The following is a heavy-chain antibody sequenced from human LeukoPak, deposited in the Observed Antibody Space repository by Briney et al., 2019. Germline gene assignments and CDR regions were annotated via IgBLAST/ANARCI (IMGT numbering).Heavy chain of an antibody. J-gene: IGHJ4*02. CDR2: INPSGGST. V-gene: IGHV1-46*03. CDR1: GYTFTSYY. D-gene: IGHD1-26*01. Sequence: STVKVSCKASGYTFTSYYMHWVRQAPGQGLEWMGIINPSGGSTSYAQKFQGRVTMTRDTSTSTVYMELSSLRSEDTAVYYCARDDSGSHIDYRGQGTLVTVSS. CDR3: ARDDSGSHIDY.